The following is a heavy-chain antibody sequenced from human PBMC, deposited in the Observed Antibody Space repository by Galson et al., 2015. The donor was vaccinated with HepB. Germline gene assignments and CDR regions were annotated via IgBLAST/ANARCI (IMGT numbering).Heavy chain of an antibody. D-gene: IGHD3-22*01. V-gene: IGHV4-39*01. CDR1: GGYISSTSYY. CDR3: ARTSLIVVVITPDAFDV. CDR2: IHYSGST. Sequence: ETLSLTCTVSGGYISSTSYYWGWIRQPPGQGLEWIGSIHYSGSTYYNPSLTSRVTTSVDTSKNQFSLKLSSVTAADTAVYYCARTSLIVVVITPDAFDVWGQGTMVTVSS. J-gene: IGHJ3*01.